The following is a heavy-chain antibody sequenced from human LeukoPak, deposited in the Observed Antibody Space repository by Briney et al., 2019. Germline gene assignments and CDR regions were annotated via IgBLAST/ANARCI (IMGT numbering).Heavy chain of an antibody. J-gene: IGHJ6*02. CDR3: AREGDGSGSYYYYYGMDV. Sequence: GGSLRLSCAASGFTVSSNYMSWVRQAPGKGLEWVSVIYSGGSTYYADSVKGRFTISRDNSKNTLYLQMNSLRAEDTAVYYCAREGDGSGSYYYYYGMDVWGQGTLVTVSS. CDR1: GFTVSSNY. D-gene: IGHD3-10*01. CDR2: IYSGGST. V-gene: IGHV3-66*01.